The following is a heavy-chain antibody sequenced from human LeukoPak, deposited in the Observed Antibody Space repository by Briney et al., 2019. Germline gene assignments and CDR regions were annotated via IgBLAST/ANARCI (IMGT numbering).Heavy chain of an antibody. CDR2: ISNSGGSI. J-gene: IGHJ4*02. CDR3: AKGGYCSSTSCIFDY. D-gene: IGHD2-2*01. Sequence: GGSLRLSCAASGFTFSSSVMGWVRQTPGKGLEWVSAISNSGGSINYADSVKGRFTISRDNSKNTLYLQMKGLRAEDTAIYYCAKGGYCSSTSCIFDYWGQGTLVTVSS. V-gene: IGHV3-23*01. CDR1: GFTFSSSV.